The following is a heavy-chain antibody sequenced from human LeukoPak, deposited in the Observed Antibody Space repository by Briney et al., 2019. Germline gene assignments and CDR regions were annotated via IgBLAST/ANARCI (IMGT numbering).Heavy chain of an antibody. D-gene: IGHD2-15*01. CDR3: ARDDCSGGSCPTLDAFDV. Sequence: SVKVSCKASGGTFSSYAISWVRQAPGQGLEWMGGIIPIFGTGNYAQKFQGRLTITADKSTSTAYMELRNLRSEDTAVYYCARDDCSGGSCPTLDAFDVWGQGTMVTVSS. CDR2: IIPIFGTG. CDR1: GGTFSSYA. J-gene: IGHJ3*01. V-gene: IGHV1-69*06.